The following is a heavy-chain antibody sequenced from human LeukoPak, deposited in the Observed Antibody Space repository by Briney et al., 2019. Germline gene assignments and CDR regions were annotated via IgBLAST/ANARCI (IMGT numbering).Heavy chain of an antibody. D-gene: IGHD1-20*01. Sequence: GGSLRLSCAASGFTFSSYSMNWVRQAPGKGLEWVSSISSSSSYIYYADSVKGRFTISRDNSKNTLYLQMSSLRAEDTAVYYCAKPKDNSLYCFDYWGQGTLVTVSS. CDR2: ISSSSSYI. V-gene: IGHV3-21*04. CDR1: GFTFSSYS. J-gene: IGHJ4*02. CDR3: AKPKDNSLYCFDY.